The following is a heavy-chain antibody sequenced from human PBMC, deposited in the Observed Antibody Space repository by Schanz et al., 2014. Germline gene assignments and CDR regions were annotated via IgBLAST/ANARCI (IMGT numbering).Heavy chain of an antibody. V-gene: IGHV3-48*01. CDR1: GITFSSHS. CDR2: ITYNGGTI. J-gene: IGHJ4*02. D-gene: IGHD2-8*02. CDR3: AKTLFPGGTQAFGN. Sequence: EVHLVESGGGLVQPGGSLRLSCAASGITFSSHSFNWVRQAPGKGLEWISYITYNGGTIYYADSVKGRFTIARDNAKNSLYLEMSSRRAEDTALYYCAKTLFPGGTQAFGNWGRGTLVTVSS.